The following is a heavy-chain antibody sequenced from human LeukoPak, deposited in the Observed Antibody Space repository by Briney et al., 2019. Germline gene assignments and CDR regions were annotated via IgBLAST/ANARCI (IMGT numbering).Heavy chain of an antibody. CDR3: AIGNVETRAYYFDY. J-gene: IGHJ4*02. CDR2: IVPIFGTA. V-gene: IGHV1-69*05. Sequence: ASVKVSCKASGGTFSSYAISWVRQAPEQGLEWMGGIVPIFGTANYAQKFQGRVTITTDESTSTAYMELSSLRSEDTAVYYCAIGNVETRAYYFDYWGQGTLVTVSS. CDR1: GGTFSSYA. D-gene: IGHD1-1*01.